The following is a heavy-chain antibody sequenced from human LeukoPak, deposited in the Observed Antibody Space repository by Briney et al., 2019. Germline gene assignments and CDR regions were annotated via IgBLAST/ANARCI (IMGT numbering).Heavy chain of an antibody. CDR2: IGGSGGST. V-gene: IGHV3-23*01. CDR1: GFTFSSYA. CDR3: AKDGYCSSTSCYKRGAGAFDI. J-gene: IGHJ3*02. Sequence: GGSLRLSCAASGFTFSSYAMSWVRQAPGKGLEWVSAIGGSGGSTYYADSVKGRFTISRDNSKNTLYLQMNSLRAEDTAVYYCAKDGYCSSTSCYKRGAGAFDIWGQGTMVTVSS. D-gene: IGHD2-2*02.